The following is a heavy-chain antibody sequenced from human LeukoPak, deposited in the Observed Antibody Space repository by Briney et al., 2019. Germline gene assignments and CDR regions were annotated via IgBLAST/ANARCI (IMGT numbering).Heavy chain of an antibody. CDR2: ISGSGGST. J-gene: IGHJ4*02. V-gene: IGHV3-23*01. D-gene: IGHD6-13*01. CDR3: AKDLRSWYYFDY. CDR1: GFTFSSYA. Sequence: AGGSLRLSCAASGFTFSSYAMSWVRQAPGKGLEWVSAISGSGGSTYYADSAKGRFTISRDNSRNTLYLQMNSLRAEDTAVYYCAKDLRSWYYFDYWGQGTLVTVSS.